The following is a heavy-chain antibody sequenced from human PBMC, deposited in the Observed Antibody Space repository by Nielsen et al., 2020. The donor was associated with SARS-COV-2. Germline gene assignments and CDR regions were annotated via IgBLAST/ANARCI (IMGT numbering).Heavy chain of an antibody. V-gene: IGHV4-39*01. CDR2: LYYNGRT. CDR3: ARHLLGYCTSASCYIGWFDP. J-gene: IGHJ5*02. D-gene: IGHD2-2*02. CDR1: GDSINNTNYY. Sequence: GSLRLSCIVSGDSINNTNYYWGWIRQSPGKGLEWIGSLYYNGRTYYNPSLKSRVAISVDTSKNQCSLKLTSLTAADTAVYFCARHLLGYCTSASCYIGWFDPWGQGTLVTVSS.